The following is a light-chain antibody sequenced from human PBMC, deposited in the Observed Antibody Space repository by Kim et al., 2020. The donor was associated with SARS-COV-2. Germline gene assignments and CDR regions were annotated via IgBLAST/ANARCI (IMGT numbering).Light chain of an antibody. CDR1: TLGSYS. Sequence: ALGQTVLITCQGDTLGSYSASWYQKKPAQAPITVIYAKKNRPSGIPDRFSGSNSGNTASLTITGAQAEDEADYYCYSRDSGMNYWVFGGGTQLTVL. CDR2: AKK. J-gene: IGLJ3*02. CDR3: YSRDSGMNYWV. V-gene: IGLV3-19*01.